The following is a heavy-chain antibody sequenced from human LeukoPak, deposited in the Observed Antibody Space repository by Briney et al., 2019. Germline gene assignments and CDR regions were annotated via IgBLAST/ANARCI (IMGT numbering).Heavy chain of an antibody. CDR2: ISWDGGST. CDR3: AKAAYSSSWYTGDNWFDP. Sequence: GGSLRLSCAASGFTFDDYTMHWVRQAPGKGLEWVSLISWDGGSTYYADSVKGRFTISRDNSKNSLYLQMNSLRTEDTALYYCAKAAYSSSWYTGDNWFDPWGQGTLVTVSS. CDR1: GFTFDDYT. J-gene: IGHJ5*02. V-gene: IGHV3-43*01. D-gene: IGHD6-13*01.